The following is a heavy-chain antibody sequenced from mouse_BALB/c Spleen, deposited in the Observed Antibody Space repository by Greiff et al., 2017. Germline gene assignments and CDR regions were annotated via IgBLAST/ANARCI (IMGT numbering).Heavy chain of an antibody. Sequence: VQLQQSGPELVKPGASVKISCTASGYSFTGYFMNWVMQSPGKSLEWIGRINPYNGDTFYNQKFKGKATLTVDKSSSTAHMELRSLASEDSAVYYCARSNHCYGGDYWGQGTTLTVSS. D-gene: IGHD1-2*01. CDR2: INPYNGDT. J-gene: IGHJ2*01. V-gene: IGHV1-20*02. CDR1: GYSFTGYF. CDR3: ARSNHCYGGDY.